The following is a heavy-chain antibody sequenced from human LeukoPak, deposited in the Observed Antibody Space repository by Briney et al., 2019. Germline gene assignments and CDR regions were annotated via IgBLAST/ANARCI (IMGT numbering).Heavy chain of an antibody. D-gene: IGHD3-9*01. CDR2: ISSSSSTI. V-gene: IGHV3-48*02. CDR3: ARGIRYFDL. CDR1: GFTFRHAW. J-gene: IGHJ4*02. Sequence: GGSLRLSCAASGFTFRHAWMSWVRQAPGKGLEWVSYISSSSSTIYYADSVKGRFTISRDNAKNSLYLQMNSLRDEDTAVYYCARGIRYFDLWGQGTLVTVSS.